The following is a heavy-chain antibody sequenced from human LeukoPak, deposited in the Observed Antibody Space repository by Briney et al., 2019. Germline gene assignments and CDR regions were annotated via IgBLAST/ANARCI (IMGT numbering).Heavy chain of an antibody. CDR2: IYSGGST. J-gene: IGHJ4*02. CDR1: EFSVGSNY. D-gene: IGHD3-10*01. Sequence: GGSLRLSCAASEFSVGSNYMTWVRQAPGKGLEWVSLIYSGGSTYYADSVKGRFTISRDNSKNTLYLQMNSLRAEDTAVYYCANQGGTMIRGPLGYWGQGTLVTVSS. CDR3: ANQGGTMIRGPLGY. V-gene: IGHV3-66*01.